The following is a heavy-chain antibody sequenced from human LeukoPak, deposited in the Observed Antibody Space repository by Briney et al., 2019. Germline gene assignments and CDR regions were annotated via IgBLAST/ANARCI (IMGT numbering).Heavy chain of an antibody. CDR3: TADGCGGTCYFDH. V-gene: IGHV3-33*01. D-gene: IGHD2-15*01. Sequence: PGGSLTLSCAASGLTFSSHGMHWVRHAPGKGLEWVALLWYDGSYKYYADSVRGRFTITRDNAKNMLYLQMNSRGVEDTAVYYCTADGCGGTCYFDHWGQGALVTVSS. J-gene: IGHJ4*02. CDR1: GLTFSSHG. CDR2: LWYDGSYK.